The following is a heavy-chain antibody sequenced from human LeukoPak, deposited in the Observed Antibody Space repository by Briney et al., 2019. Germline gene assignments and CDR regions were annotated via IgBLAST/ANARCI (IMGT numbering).Heavy chain of an antibody. V-gene: IGHV3-23*01. CDR1: GFTFDDYA. CDR3: ARGASNRFDY. J-gene: IGHJ4*02. Sequence: PGGSLRLSCAASGFTFDDYAMHWVRQAPGKGLEWVSAISGSGGSTNYADSVKGRFTISRDNAKNTLYLQMNSLRGEDTAVYYCARGASNRFDYWGQGTLVTVSS. D-gene: IGHD1-14*01. CDR2: ISGSGGST.